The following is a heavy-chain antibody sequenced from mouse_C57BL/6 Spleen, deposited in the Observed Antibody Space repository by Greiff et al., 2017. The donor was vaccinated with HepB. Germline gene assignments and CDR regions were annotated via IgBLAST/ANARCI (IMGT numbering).Heavy chain of an antibody. CDR2: ILPGSGST. Sequence: QVQLQQSGAELMKPGASVKLSCKATGYTLTGNWIEWVKQRPGHGLEWIGEILPGSGSTNYNEKFKGKATFTADTSSNTAYMQLSSLTTEDSAIYYCARRGYYGSSYDYYAMDYWGQGTSVTVSS. CDR1: GYTLTGNW. D-gene: IGHD1-1*01. J-gene: IGHJ4*01. V-gene: IGHV1-9*01. CDR3: ARRGYYGSSYDYYAMDY.